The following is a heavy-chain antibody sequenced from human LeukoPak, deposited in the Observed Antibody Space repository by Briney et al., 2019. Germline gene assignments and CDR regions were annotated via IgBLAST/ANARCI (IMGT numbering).Heavy chain of an antibody. CDR1: GLPFSISW. D-gene: IGHD2-15*01. Sequence: GESLKISCAASGLPFSISWMSWVRQAPGKGLQCVGNIKPDGSETFYVDSVRGRFTISRDNARNLLFLQMNSLRVDDTAVYYCAFGNAFDVWGRGTMVTVSS. V-gene: IGHV3-7*01. J-gene: IGHJ3*01. CDR2: IKPDGSET. CDR3: AFGNAFDV.